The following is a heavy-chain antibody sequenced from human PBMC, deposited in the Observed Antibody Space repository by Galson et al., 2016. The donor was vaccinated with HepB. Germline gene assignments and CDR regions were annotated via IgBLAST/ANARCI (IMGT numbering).Heavy chain of an antibody. CDR2: ISRTTNYT. J-gene: IGHJ4*02. V-gene: IGHV3-11*06. Sequence: SLRLSCAASGFALSDYYMSWIRQAPGKGLEWISYISRTTNYTIYADSVKGRFTISRDNARNSLYLQMNSLRAEDTAVYFCARDHYYDNSGPTYFDYWSQGTLVTVSS. CDR3: ARDHYYDNSGPTYFDY. CDR1: GFALSDYY. D-gene: IGHD3-22*01.